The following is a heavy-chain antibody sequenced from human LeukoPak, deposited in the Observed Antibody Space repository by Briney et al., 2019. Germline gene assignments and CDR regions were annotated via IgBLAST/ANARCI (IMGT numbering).Heavy chain of an antibody. Sequence: RASVKVSCKASGYTFTAYYMHWVRQAPGQGLEWMGWTNPDSGVTNYAQKFQGRVTMTRATSITTAYMELSRLRSDDTAIYYCARAYCSGGDCYSKSNFDSWGQGTLVTVSS. CDR3: ARAYCSGGDCYSKSNFDS. CDR2: TNPDSGVT. J-gene: IGHJ4*02. D-gene: IGHD2-15*01. V-gene: IGHV1-2*02. CDR1: GYTFTAYY.